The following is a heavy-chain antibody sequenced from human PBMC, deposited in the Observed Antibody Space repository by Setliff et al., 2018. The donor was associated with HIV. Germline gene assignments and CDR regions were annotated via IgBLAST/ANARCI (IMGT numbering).Heavy chain of an antibody. CDR3: AREYDVLLWIGSQYGRGNLDS. CDR2: IHPSVGSK. J-gene: IGHJ4*02. D-gene: IGHD3-10*01. Sequence: ASVTVSRKISGYTLTEVSMHWVRQAPGQGLEGMGIIHPSVGSKSYAQKFQGRGTMTRDTSTSTVYMELSSLRSEDTAVYYCAREYDVLLWIGSQYGRGNLDSWGQGTPVTVSS. CDR1: GYTLTEVS. V-gene: IGHV1-46*01.